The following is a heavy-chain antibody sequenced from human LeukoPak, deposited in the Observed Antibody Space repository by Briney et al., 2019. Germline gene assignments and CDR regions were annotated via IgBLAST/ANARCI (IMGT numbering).Heavy chain of an antibody. Sequence: ASVKVSCKASGYAFTGYYMRWVRQAPGQGLEWMGWINPNSGGTNYAQKFQGRVTMTRDTSISTAYMELSRLRSDDTAVYYCARDQSPHYYDSSGYSYWGQGTLVTVSS. D-gene: IGHD3-22*01. J-gene: IGHJ4*02. V-gene: IGHV1-2*02. CDR1: GYAFTGYY. CDR3: ARDQSPHYYDSSGYSY. CDR2: INPNSGGT.